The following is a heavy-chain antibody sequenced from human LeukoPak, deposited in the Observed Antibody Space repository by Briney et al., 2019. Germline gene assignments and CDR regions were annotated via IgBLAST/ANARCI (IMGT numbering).Heavy chain of an antibody. Sequence: SETLSLTCTVSGGSISSYYWSWIRQPAGKGLEWIGRIYTSGSTNYNPSLKSRVTMSVDTSKNQFSLKLSSVTAADTAVYYCARGYDFWSGYKTGFDPWGQGTLVTVSS. V-gene: IGHV4-4*07. CDR3: ARGYDFWSGYKTGFDP. D-gene: IGHD3-3*01. CDR2: IYTSGST. CDR1: GGSISSYY. J-gene: IGHJ5*02.